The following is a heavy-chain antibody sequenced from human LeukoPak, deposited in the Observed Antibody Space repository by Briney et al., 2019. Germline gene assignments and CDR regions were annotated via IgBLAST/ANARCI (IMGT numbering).Heavy chain of an antibody. Sequence: SETLSLTCPVSSGSMSGHYWSWVRQAPGKGLQWLAYIYYSRKTYYNPSLQSRVTLSVDTSRSHFSLRLASVTAADTALYYCARLLNNDGSGDPETFVMWGLGTMVTVSS. CDR3: ARLLNNDGSGDPETFVM. V-gene: IGHV4-59*11. J-gene: IGHJ3*02. D-gene: IGHD3-22*01. CDR2: IYYSRKT. CDR1: SGSMSGHY.